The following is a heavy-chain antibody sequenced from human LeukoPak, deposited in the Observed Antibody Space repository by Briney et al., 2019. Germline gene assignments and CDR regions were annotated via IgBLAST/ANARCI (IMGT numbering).Heavy chain of an antibody. Sequence: EPGGSLRLSCAASGFTFSSYWMSWVRQAPGKELEWVANIKQDGSEKYYVDSVKGRFTISRDNAKNSLYLQMNSLRAEDTAVYHCAREGYSGYDKAIYFDYWGQGALVTVSS. D-gene: IGHD5-12*01. CDR3: AREGYSGYDKAIYFDY. CDR2: IKQDGSEK. J-gene: IGHJ4*02. V-gene: IGHV3-7*01. CDR1: GFTFSSYW.